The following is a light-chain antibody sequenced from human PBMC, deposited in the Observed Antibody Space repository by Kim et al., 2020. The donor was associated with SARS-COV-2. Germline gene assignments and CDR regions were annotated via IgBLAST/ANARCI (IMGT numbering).Light chain of an antibody. CDR2: QDS. Sequence: VSPGQTPGITGPGDKGGDSYVCWYQQRPGQSPVMVIYQDSKRPSGIPELFSGSNSGNTATLASGGTQSLDEAAYYCQAWDKSIVVFGGGTQLTVL. CDR1: KGGDSY. V-gene: IGLV3-1*01. J-gene: IGLJ2*01. CDR3: QAWDKSIVV.